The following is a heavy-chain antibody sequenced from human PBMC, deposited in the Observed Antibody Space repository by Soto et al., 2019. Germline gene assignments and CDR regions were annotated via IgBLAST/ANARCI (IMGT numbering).Heavy chain of an antibody. V-gene: IGHV4-59*01. Sequence: SETLSLTCTVSGGSISSYYWSWIRQPPGKGLEWIGYIYYSGSTNYNPSLKSRVTISVDRSRNQFSLKLSSVTAADTAVYYCARGLSSFYDSSGYPYYFDYWGQGTLVTVSS. D-gene: IGHD3-22*01. CDR3: ARGLSSFYDSSGYPYYFDY. CDR1: GGSISSYY. J-gene: IGHJ4*02. CDR2: IYYSGST.